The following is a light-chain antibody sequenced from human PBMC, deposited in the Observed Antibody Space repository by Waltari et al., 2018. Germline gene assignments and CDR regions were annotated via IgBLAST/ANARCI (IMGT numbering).Light chain of an antibody. V-gene: IGKV3-15*01. J-gene: IGKJ2*01. CDR1: QNVINN. CDR2: GAS. CDR3: QQYNNWPPMYT. Sequence: EIVMTQSPATLSVSPGERATLSCRASQNVINNLAWYQQKPGHAPRLLIYGASTRATGIPARFRGSGSGTEFTLTISSMQSEDFAVYYCQQYNNWPPMYTFGQGTKLGI.